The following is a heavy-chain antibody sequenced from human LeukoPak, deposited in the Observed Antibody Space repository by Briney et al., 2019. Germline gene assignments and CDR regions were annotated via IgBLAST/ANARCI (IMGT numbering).Heavy chain of an antibody. D-gene: IGHD3-9*01. CDR3: AKDRYYGILAFDY. Sequence: GGSLRLSCAASGFAFNNYGMHWVRQAPGKGLEWVAVKSDDGRNEHYADSVKGRFTISRDNSKNTLYLQMNSLSAEDTAVYYCAKDRYYGILAFDYWGQGTLVAVSS. CDR2: KSDDGRNE. V-gene: IGHV3-30*18. J-gene: IGHJ4*02. CDR1: GFAFNNYG.